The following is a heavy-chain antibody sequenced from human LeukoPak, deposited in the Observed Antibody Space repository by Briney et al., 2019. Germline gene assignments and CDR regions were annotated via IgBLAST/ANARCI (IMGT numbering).Heavy chain of an antibody. CDR2: IYYSGST. D-gene: IGHD3-10*01. Sequence: SQTLSLTCTVSGGSISSGGYYWSWIRQHPGKGLEWIGYIYYSGSTYYNPSLKSRVTISVDTSKNQFSLKLSSVTAADTAVYYRAREGLGSGAQVDYWGQGTLVTVSS. CDR3: AREGLGSGAQVDY. J-gene: IGHJ4*02. CDR1: GGSISSGGYY. V-gene: IGHV4-31*03.